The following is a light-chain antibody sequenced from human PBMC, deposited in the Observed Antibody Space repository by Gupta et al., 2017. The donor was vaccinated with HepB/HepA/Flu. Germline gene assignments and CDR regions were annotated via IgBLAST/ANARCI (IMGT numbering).Light chain of an antibody. CDR2: RDF. V-gene: IGLV10-54*04. CDR3: SAWDSSRSGWV. Sequence: QAGLTQPPSVSKDLRQTATLTCTGNSNNVGNQGAAWLQQHQGHPPKLLSDRDFNRPSGISERFSASRSGNTASLTITGLQPEDEADYYCSAWDSSRSGWVFGGGTKLTVL. J-gene: IGLJ3*02. CDR1: SNNVGNQG.